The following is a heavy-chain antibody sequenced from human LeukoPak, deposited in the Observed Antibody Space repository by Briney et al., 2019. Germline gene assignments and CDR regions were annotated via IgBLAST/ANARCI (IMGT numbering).Heavy chain of an antibody. CDR1: GYTFTSHG. J-gene: IGHJ4*02. CDR2: ISAYNGNT. CDR3: ARDRDGSDSSDY. V-gene: IGHV1-18*01. D-gene: IGHD2-21*01. Sequence: ASVKVSCKASGYTFTSHGISWARQAPGQGLEWMGWISAYNGNTNYAQKLQGRVTMTTDTSTSTAYMELRSLRSDDTAVYYCARDRDGSDSSDYWGQGTLDTVSS.